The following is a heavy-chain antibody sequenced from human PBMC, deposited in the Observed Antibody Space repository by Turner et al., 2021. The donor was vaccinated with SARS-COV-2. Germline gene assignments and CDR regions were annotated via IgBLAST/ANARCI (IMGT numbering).Heavy chain of an antibody. CDR2: IYYSGST. CDR3: ARGDYDFWSGYYTVWFDP. Sequence: QVQLQESGPGLVKPSETLSLTCTVPGGSISRYYWSWIRQPPGKGLEWIGYIYYSGSTNYNPSLKSRVTISVDTSKNQFSLKLSSVTAADTAVYYCARGDYDFWSGYYTVWFDPWGQGTLVTVSS. CDR1: GGSISRYY. V-gene: IGHV4-59*01. J-gene: IGHJ5*02. D-gene: IGHD3-3*01.